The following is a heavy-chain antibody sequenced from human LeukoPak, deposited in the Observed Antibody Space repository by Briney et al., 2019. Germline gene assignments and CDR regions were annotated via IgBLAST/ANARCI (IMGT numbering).Heavy chain of an antibody. V-gene: IGHV4-4*07. CDR1: GGSISSYY. D-gene: IGHD1-26*01. J-gene: IGHJ4*02. CDR3: ARDRYSGSYYADYYIDY. Sequence: KPSETLSLTCTVSGGSISSYYWSWIRQPAGKGLEWIGRIYTSGSTNYNPSLKSRVAMSVDTSKNQFSLKLSSVTAADTAVYYCARDRYSGSYYADYYIDYWGQGTLVTVSS. CDR2: IYTSGST.